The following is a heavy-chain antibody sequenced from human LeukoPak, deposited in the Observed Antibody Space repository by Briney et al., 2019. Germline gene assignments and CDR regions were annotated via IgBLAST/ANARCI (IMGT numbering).Heavy chain of an antibody. Sequence: PGGSLRLSCAASGFTFSSYWMHWVRQAPGRGLVWVSRINSDGSSTSYADSVKGRFTISRNNAKHKLYLQMNSLRTEDTAVYYCAREPLRWSSSTRGHFDYWGQGTLVSVSS. D-gene: IGHD6-6*01. CDR1: GFTFSSYW. CDR3: AREPLRWSSSTRGHFDY. CDR2: INSDGSST. J-gene: IGHJ4*02. V-gene: IGHV3-74*01.